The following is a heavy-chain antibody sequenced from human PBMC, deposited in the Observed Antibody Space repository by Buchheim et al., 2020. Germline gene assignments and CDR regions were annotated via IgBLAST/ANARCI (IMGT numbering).Heavy chain of an antibody. CDR2: ISGSGGST. V-gene: IGHV3-23*01. CDR1: GFTFSSYA. Sequence: EVQLLESGGGLVQPGGSLRLSCAASGFTFSSYAMSWVRQAPGKGLEWVSAISGSGGSTYYADSVKGRFTISRDNSKNTLYLQMNSLRAEDTAVYYCANSKVIAATIVQTYCYYGMDVWGQGTT. CDR3: ANSKVIAATIVQTYCYYGMDV. D-gene: IGHD2-15*01. J-gene: IGHJ6*02.